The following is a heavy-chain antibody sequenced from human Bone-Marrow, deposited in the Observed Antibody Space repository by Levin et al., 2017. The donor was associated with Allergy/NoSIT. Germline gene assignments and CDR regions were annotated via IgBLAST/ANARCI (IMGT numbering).Heavy chain of an antibody. V-gene: IGHV3-23*01. CDR3: AKGDDFWSGIGASYYYYMDV. CDR1: GFTFSTYA. J-gene: IGHJ6*03. Sequence: SCAASGFTFSTYAMNWVRQAPGKGLEWVSGLSGSGGSTYYAESVKGRSTISRDNSKNTLYLLMNSLRAEDTAIYYCAKGDDFWSGIGASYYYYMDVWGKGTTVTVSS. CDR2: LSGSGGST. D-gene: IGHD3-3*01.